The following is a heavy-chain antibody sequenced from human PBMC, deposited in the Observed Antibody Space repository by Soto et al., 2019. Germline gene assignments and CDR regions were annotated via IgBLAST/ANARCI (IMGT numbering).Heavy chain of an antibody. V-gene: IGHV1-18*01. CDR1: GFTFASYA. Sequence: GASVKVSCKASGFTFASYAISWMRQAPGQGLEWMGWINAYNGNTHYAQKLQGRVTLTTDTSASTAYMELSSLRSEDTAVYYCARSIADSSGYWGQGTLVTVSS. CDR2: INAYNGNT. J-gene: IGHJ4*02. D-gene: IGHD3-22*01. CDR3: ARSIADSSGY.